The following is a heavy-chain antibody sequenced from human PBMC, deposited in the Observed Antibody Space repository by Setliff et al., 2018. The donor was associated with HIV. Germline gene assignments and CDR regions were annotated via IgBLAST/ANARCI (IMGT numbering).Heavy chain of an antibody. CDR1: GYSISIGYY. Sequence: SETLSLTCAVSGYSISIGYYWGWIRQPPGKGLEWIGAIHHSGNTYYNPSLKSRVTISVDTSKNLFSLKLSSVTAADTAVYYCARYCGGDCYPSAYYMDVWGKGTTVTVSS. CDR3: ARYCGGDCYPSAYYMDV. V-gene: IGHV4-38-2*01. CDR2: IHHSGNT. J-gene: IGHJ6*03. D-gene: IGHD2-21*01.